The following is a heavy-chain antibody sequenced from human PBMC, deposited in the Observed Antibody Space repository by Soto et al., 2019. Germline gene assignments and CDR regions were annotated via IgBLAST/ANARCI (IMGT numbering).Heavy chain of an antibody. CDR1: GGSLKSGGYY. V-gene: IGHV4-31*02. J-gene: IGHJ5*02. CDR2: IYYTGRT. Sequence: QVQLQESGPGLVKPSQTLSLTCTVSGGSLKSGGYYWSWIRQHPGRGLEWIGYIYYTGRTYYNPSPGSRVTFPVDTSKTQFPLKLSSVTAADTAVYYCARDVTSNPNCFDLWGHEPWSPSP. D-gene: IGHD2-2*01. CDR3: ARDVTSNPNCFDL.